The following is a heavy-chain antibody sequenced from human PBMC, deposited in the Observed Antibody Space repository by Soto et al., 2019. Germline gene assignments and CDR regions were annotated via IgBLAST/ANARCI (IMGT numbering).Heavy chain of an antibody. V-gene: IGHV3-73*01. CDR2: IRGKANSYET. Sequence: GGSLRLSCVASGYTFGGSAFHWVRQASGKGLEWVGRIRGKANSYETAYAESVKGRFTISRDDSKNTAFLQMNSLKTEDTAVYYCTSRYCSSASCHTWGQGTRVTVSS. CDR3: TSRYCSSASCHT. J-gene: IGHJ5*02. CDR1: GYTFGGSA. D-gene: IGHD2-2*01.